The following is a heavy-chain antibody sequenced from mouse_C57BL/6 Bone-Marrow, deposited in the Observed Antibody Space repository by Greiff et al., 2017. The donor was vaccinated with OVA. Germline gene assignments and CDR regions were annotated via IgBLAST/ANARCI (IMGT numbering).Heavy chain of an antibody. J-gene: IGHJ1*03. CDR3: AREGDYDYDGDWYFDV. D-gene: IGHD2-4*01. CDR1: GFTFSDYY. Sequence: EVHLVESEGGLVQPGSSMKLSCTASGFTFSDYYMAWVRQVPEKGLEWVANINYDGSSTYYLDSLKSRFIISRDNAKNILYLQMSSLKSEDTATYYCAREGDYDYDGDWYFDVWGTGTTVTVSS. CDR2: INYDGSST. V-gene: IGHV5-16*01.